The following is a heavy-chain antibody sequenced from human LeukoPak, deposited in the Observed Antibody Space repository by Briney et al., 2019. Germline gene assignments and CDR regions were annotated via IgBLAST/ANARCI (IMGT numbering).Heavy chain of an antibody. CDR1: GFPFSTYA. CDR3: AKSPTVDAAFDI. CDR2: IGYTGDST. D-gene: IGHD4-23*01. J-gene: IGHJ3*02. V-gene: IGHV3-23*01. Sequence: GGSLRLSCAASGFPFSTYAMNWVRQAPGKGLEWVSGIGYTGDSTFYADSVKGRFTVSRDSSKNTLFLHMNSLRAEDTALYYCAKSPTVDAAFDIWGQGTMVTVSS.